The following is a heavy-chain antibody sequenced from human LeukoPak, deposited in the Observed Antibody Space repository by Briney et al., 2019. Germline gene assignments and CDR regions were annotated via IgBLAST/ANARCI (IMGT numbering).Heavy chain of an antibody. D-gene: IGHD1-26*01. CDR2: MNPNSGNT. CDR3: ARSTLRRRIGGSYYNYYYYMDV. V-gene: IGHV1-8*03. Sequence: ASVKVSCKASGYTFTSYDINWVRQATGQGLEWMGWMNPNSGNTGYAQKFQGRVTITRNTSISTAYMELSSLRSEDTAVYYCARSTLRRRIGGSYYNYYYYMDVWGKGTTVTVSS. J-gene: IGHJ6*03. CDR1: GYTFTSYD.